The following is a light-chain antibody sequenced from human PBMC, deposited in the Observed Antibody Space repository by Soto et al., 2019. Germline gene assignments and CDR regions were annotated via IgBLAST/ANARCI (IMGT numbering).Light chain of an antibody. CDR1: DSNIGASYD. J-gene: IGLJ2*01. Sequence: SVLTQPPSISGAPGQRVTITCTGSDSNIGASYDVNWYQHLPGAAPNLLIYETDNRPSGVPDRFSASRSGASASLAIDKLQTGDEGDYYCQSYGSGLSVVFGGGTKLTVL. V-gene: IGLV1-40*01. CDR2: ETD. CDR3: QSYGSGLSVV.